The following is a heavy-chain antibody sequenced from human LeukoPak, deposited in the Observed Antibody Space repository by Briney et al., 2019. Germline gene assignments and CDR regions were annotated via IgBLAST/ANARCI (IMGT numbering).Heavy chain of an antibody. CDR1: GGSISSYY. V-gene: IGHV4-59*01. CDR3: ARGSQGIFWYFDL. D-gene: IGHD3-3*02. J-gene: IGHJ2*01. CDR2: IYYSGST. Sequence: SQTLSLTCTVSGGSISSYYWSWIRQPPGKGLEWIGYIYYSGSTNYNPSLKSRVTISVDTSKNQFSLKLSSVTAADTAVYYCARGSQGIFWYFDLWGRGTLVTVSS.